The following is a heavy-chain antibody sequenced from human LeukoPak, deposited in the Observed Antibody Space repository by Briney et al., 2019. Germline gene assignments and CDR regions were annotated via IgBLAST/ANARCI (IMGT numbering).Heavy chain of an antibody. D-gene: IGHD6-13*01. J-gene: IGHJ4*02. Sequence: GRPLRLTCAASGFNFHDYAMHWVRHTPGKRLERVSSISWYGGRLGYADCVMGRFIISRDNAKNSLYLEMNSLRAEDTALYFCAKDIDSSSWYYFDYWGQGTLVTVSS. CDR3: AKDIDSSSWYYFDY. CDR2: ISWYGGRL. CDR1: GFNFHDYA. V-gene: IGHV3-9*01.